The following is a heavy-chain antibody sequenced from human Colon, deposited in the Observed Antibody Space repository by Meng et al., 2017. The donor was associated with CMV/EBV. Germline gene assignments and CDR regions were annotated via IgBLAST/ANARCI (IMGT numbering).Heavy chain of an antibody. V-gene: IGHV3-23*01. CDR1: GFTFSQYD. J-gene: IGHJ4*02. D-gene: IGHD5-12*01. CDR3: ARVVATSRLGIFNS. Sequence: ESLKISCVTSGFTFSQYDVSWVRQAPGKGLEWISHSGFRGGNIFYADSVKGRFTVSRDTSSSTLYLQMNSLKAEDTAVYYCARVVATSRLGIFNSWGQGTRVTVSS. CDR2: SGFRGGNI.